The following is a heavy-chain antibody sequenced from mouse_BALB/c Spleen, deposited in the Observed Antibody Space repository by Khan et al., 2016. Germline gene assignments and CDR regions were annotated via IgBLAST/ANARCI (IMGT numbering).Heavy chain of an antibody. J-gene: IGHJ3*01. Sequence: QIQLVQSGPELKKPGETVKLSCKASGYTFTNYGMNWVKQAPGKGLKWMGWINTYTGEPTYADDFKGRFAFSLETSASTAYLQINSLKNEDTATYFCARRNDGSSPWFACWGQGTLVTVSA. V-gene: IGHV9-3-1*01. CDR1: GYTFTNYG. D-gene: IGHD1-1*01. CDR3: ARRNDGSSPWFAC. CDR2: INTYTGEP.